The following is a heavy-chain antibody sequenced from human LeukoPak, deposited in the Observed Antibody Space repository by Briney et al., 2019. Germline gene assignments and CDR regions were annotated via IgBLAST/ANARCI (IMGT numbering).Heavy chain of an antibody. V-gene: IGHV1-69*01. CDR1: GYSFTSYW. J-gene: IGHJ5*02. D-gene: IGHD5-18*01. CDR3: ARAGEDTAMVLPVYNWFDP. Sequence: KISCKGSGYSFTSYWIGWVRQALGQGLEWMGGIIPIFGTANYAQKFQGRVTITADESTSTAYMELSSLRSEDTAVYYCARAGEDTAMVLPVYNWFDPWGQGTLVTVSS. CDR2: IIPIFGTA.